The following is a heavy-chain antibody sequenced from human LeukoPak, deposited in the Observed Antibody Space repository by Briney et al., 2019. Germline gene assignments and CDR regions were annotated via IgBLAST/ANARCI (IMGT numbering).Heavy chain of an antibody. CDR1: GFTVSSNY. D-gene: IGHD4-17*01. CDR3: ARDLAPYGDYGLFDY. Sequence: HTGGSLRLSCAASGFTVSSNYMSWVRQAPGKGLEWVSVIYSGGSTYYADSVKGRFTISRDNSKNTLYLQMNSLRAEDTAVYYCARDLAPYGDYGLFDYWGQGTLVTVSS. CDR2: IYSGGST. V-gene: IGHV3-66*01. J-gene: IGHJ4*02.